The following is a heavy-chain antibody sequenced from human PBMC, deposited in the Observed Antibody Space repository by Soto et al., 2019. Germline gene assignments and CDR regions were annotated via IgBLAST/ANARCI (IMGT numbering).Heavy chain of an antibody. CDR3: ARGRGPYCISTSCYSNWFDP. CDR2: IYHSGST. D-gene: IGHD2-2*01. CDR1: GGSISSGGYS. J-gene: IGHJ5*02. Sequence: SETLSLTCAVSGGSISSGGYSWSWIRQPPGKGLEWIGYIYHSGSTYYNPSPKSRVTISVDRSKNQFSLKLSSVTAADTAVYYCARGRGPYCISTSCYSNWFDPWGQGTLVTVSS. V-gene: IGHV4-30-2*01.